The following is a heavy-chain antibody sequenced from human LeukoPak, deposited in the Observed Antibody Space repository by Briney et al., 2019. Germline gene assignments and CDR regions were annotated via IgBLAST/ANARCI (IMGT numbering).Heavy chain of an antibody. D-gene: IGHD3-22*01. J-gene: IGHJ4*02. CDR1: GYSFTSYC. Sequence: GESLKISCKGSGYSFTSYCIGWVRQMPAKGLEWRGIIYPGDSDTRYSPSFQGQVTTSADKSISTAYLQWSSLKASDTPMYYCARHDTMIGYYFDYWGQGTLVTVSS. V-gene: IGHV5-51*01. CDR2: IYPGDSDT. CDR3: ARHDTMIGYYFDY.